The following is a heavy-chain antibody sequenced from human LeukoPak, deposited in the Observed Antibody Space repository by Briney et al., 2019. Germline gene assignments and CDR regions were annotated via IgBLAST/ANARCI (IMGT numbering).Heavy chain of an antibody. D-gene: IGHD5-18*01. CDR2: IKQDGSEK. V-gene: IGHV3-7*03. CDR3: ARGADTAMVMHPLPYFDY. J-gene: IGHJ4*02. CDR1: RFRFSSYW. Sequence: GGSLRLSCAASRFRFSSYWMSWVRQAPGKGLEWVVNIKQDGSEKYYVDSVKGRFTISRDNAKNSLYLQMNSLRAENTAVYYCARGADTAMVMHPLPYFDYWGQGTLVTVSS.